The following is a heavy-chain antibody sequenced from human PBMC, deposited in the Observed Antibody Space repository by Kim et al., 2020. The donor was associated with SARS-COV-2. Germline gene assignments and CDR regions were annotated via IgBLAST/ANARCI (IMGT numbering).Heavy chain of an antibody. Sequence: ASVKVSCKASGYTFTSYGISWVRQAPGQGLEWMGWISAYDGNTNYAQKLQGRVTMTTDTSTSTAYMELRSLRSDDTAVYYCARDPIMITFGGVIVDDAFDIWGQGTMVTVSS. CDR1: GYTFTSYG. CDR2: ISAYDGNT. CDR3: ARDPIMITFGGVIVDDAFDI. V-gene: IGHV1-18*01. J-gene: IGHJ3*02. D-gene: IGHD3-16*02.